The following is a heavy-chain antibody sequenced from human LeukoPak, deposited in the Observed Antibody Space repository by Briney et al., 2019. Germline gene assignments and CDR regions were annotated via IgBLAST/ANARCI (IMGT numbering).Heavy chain of an antibody. CDR1: GYTFTSYG. J-gene: IGHJ4*02. CDR2: ISGYNGNI. CDR3: ARTSSGVDDYGDYLLNY. Sequence: ASVKVSCKASGYTFTSYGISWVRQAPGQGLEWMGWISGYNGNIMYAQKLQGRVTMTTDTPTSTAYMELRSLTSDDTAVYYCARTSSGVDDYGDYLLNYWGQGTLVTVSS. D-gene: IGHD4-17*01. V-gene: IGHV1-18*01.